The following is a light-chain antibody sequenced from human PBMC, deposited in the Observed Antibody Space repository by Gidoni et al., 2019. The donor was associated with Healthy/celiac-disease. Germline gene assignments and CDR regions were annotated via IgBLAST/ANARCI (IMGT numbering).Light chain of an antibody. CDR2: DAS. V-gene: IGKV3-11*01. Sequence: EIVLTQSPATLSLSPGERATLSCRASQSVSSYLAWYQQKPGQAPRLLIYDASNRATGIPARVSGSGSGTDFTLNISSLEPEDFAVYYCQQRSNLSFGGGTKVEIK. CDR1: QSVSSY. CDR3: QQRSNLS. J-gene: IGKJ4*01.